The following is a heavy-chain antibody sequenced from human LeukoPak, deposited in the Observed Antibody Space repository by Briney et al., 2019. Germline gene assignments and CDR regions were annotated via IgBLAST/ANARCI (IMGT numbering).Heavy chain of an antibody. Sequence: AASVKVSWKASGGTFSSYAISWVRQAPGQGLEWMGRIIPILGIANYAQKFQGRVTITADKSTSTAYMELSSLRSEDTAVYYCARDADDYGGNYADYWGQGTLVTVSS. CDR3: ARDADDYGGNYADY. CDR2: IIPILGIA. D-gene: IGHD4-23*01. V-gene: IGHV1-69*04. J-gene: IGHJ4*02. CDR1: GGTFSSYA.